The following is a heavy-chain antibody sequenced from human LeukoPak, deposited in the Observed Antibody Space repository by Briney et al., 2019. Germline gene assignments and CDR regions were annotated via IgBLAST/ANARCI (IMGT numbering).Heavy chain of an antibody. Sequence: ASVNVSCKASGYIFTSYGITWVRQAPGQGLEWMGWNSGYNGNTKYAQKLQRRVTMTTDTSTSTAYMELRSLRSDDTAVYYCARGWGQSWFDAWGQGTLVTVSS. D-gene: IGHD1-26*01. CDR1: GYIFTSYG. J-gene: IGHJ5*02. V-gene: IGHV1-18*01. CDR3: ARGWGQSWFDA. CDR2: NSGYNGNT.